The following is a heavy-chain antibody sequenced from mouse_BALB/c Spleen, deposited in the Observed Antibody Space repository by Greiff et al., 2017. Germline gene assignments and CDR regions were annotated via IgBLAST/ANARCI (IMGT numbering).Heavy chain of an antibody. CDR1: GFNIKDTY. Sequence: VQLKESGAELVKPGASVKLSCTASGFNIKDTYMHWVKQRPEQGLEWIGRIDPANGNTKYDPKFQGKATITADTSSNTAYLQLSSLTSEDTAVYYCARWAYKGSLAYWGQGTLVTVSA. CDR2: IDPANGNT. D-gene: IGHD6-5*01. V-gene: IGHV14-3*02. J-gene: IGHJ3*01. CDR3: ARWAYKGSLAY.